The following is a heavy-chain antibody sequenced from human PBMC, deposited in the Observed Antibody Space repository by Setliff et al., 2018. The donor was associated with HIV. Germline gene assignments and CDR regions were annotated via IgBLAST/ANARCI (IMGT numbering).Heavy chain of an antibody. CDR1: GHSISRGYF. V-gene: IGHV4-38-2*01. D-gene: IGHD6-13*01. CDR2: IYQSGNA. Sequence: SETLSLTCAVSGHSISRGYFCGWIRQTPGKGLGWIGNIYQSGNAYYNPSLKSRVTISVDTSRNRFSLKLSSVTAADPAVYYCVTGYNSVWYSVFWGQGIRVTVSS. CDR3: VTGYNSVWYSVF. J-gene: IGHJ4*02.